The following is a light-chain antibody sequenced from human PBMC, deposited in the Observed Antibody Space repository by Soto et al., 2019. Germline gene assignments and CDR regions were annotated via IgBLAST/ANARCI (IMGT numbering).Light chain of an antibody. CDR1: KSDIGVYDF. V-gene: IGLV2-8*01. CDR3: KSYAGSNTYV. Sequence: QSALTQPPSASGSPGQSVTISCTGTKSDIGVYDFVSWYQYHPGKAPRLIIYEVVQRPSGVPDRFSGSKSGNTASLTVSGLQAADEADYFCKSYAGSNTYVFGSGTKV. CDR2: EVV. J-gene: IGLJ1*01.